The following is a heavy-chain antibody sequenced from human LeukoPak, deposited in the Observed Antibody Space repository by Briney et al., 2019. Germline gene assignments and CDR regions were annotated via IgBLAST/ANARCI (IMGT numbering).Heavy chain of an antibody. J-gene: IGHJ4*02. V-gene: IGHV1-24*01. CDR1: GYTLTELS. CDR3: ATDGGGSSIMEFDY. D-gene: IGHD3-10*01. Sequence: ASVKVSCKVSGYTLTELSMHWVRQAPGKGLEWLGGFDPEDGETIYAQKFQGRVTMTEDTSTDTAYMELSSLRSEDTAVYYCATDGGGSSIMEFDYWGQGTLVTVSS. CDR2: FDPEDGET.